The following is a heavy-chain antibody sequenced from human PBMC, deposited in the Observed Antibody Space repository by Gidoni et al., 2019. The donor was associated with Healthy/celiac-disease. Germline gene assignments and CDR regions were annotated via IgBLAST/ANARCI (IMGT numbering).Heavy chain of an antibody. J-gene: IGHJ6*03. CDR3: ARGRSNYVWRAGKNDYYYYMDV. CDR1: GGSFSGYY. V-gene: IGHV4-34*01. D-gene: IGHD4-4*01. Sequence: QVQLQQWGAGLLKPSETLSLTCAVYGGSFSGYYWSWIRQPPGKGLEWIGEINHSGSTNYNPSLKSRVTISVDTSKNQFSLKLSSVTAADTAVYYCARGRSNYVWRAGKNDYYYYMDVWGKGTTVTVSS. CDR2: INHSGST.